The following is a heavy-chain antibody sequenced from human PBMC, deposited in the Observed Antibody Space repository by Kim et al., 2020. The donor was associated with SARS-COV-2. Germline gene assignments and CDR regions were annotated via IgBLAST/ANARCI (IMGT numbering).Heavy chain of an antibody. V-gene: IGHV3-7*01. CDR1: GFTFSNYW. J-gene: IGHJ4*01. Sequence: GGSLRLSCAASGFTFSNYWMTWVRQAPGKGLEWVAKIKQDGSERDYADSVKGRFTISRDNTKNSLHLQMNSLRAEDTAVYYCARGRGTGSYYLPFDCWG. CDR3: ARGRGTGSYYLPFDC. CDR2: IKQDGSER. D-gene: IGHD1-26*01.